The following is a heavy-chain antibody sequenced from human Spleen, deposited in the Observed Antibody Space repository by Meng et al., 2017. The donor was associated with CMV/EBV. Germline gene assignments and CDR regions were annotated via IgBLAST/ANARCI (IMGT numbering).Heavy chain of an antibody. D-gene: IGHD5-18*01. CDR3: ARDADTALVESFDY. Sequence: GESLKISCTGSGFTFGDYAVSWVRQAPGKGLEWVAFVRSKAYRGAIEYAASVKGRFTISRDDSKSIAYLQMNSLKIDDTAVYYCARDADTALVESFDYWGQGTVVTVSS. CDR1: GFTFGDYA. J-gene: IGHJ4*02. V-gene: IGHV3-49*04. CDR2: VRSKAYRGAI.